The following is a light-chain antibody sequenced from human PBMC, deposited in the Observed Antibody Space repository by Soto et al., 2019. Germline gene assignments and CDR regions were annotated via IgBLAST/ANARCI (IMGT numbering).Light chain of an antibody. CDR3: QSYDDTSHWQ. V-gene: IGLV6-57*01. J-gene: IGLJ3*02. CDR2: DND. Sequence: NFMLTQPHSVSESPEKTVTISCTRSSGSIASNYVQWYQQRPGSSPTTVIYDNDQRPSGVPARFSGSIDSSSNSASLTISGLKTEDEADYYCQSYDDTSHWQFGGGTKLTVL. CDR1: SGSIASNY.